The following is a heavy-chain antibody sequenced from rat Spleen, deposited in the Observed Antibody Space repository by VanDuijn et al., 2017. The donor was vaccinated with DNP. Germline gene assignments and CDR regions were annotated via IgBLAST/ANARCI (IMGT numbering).Heavy chain of an antibody. CDR3: ARSGQLSLDH. V-gene: IGHV2-27*01. J-gene: IGHJ2*01. D-gene: IGHD1-10*01. Sequence: QVQLKESGPVLVQASETLSLTCTVSGFSLTSYHVHWVRQPPEKGLEWMGRIQSGGNTDYNSALKSRLSISRDTSKSQVFLKMNSLQTEDTAMYFCARSGQLSLDHWGQGVMVTVSS. CDR1: GFSLTSYH. CDR2: IQSGGNT.